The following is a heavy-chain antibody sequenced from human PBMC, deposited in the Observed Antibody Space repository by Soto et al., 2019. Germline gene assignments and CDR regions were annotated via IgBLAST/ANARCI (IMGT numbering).Heavy chain of an antibody. D-gene: IGHD4-17*01. CDR1: GFTFSSYG. CDR2: ISYDGSNK. CDR3: AKKDYGDYFDY. Sequence: QVQLVEFGGGVVQPGRSLRLSCAASGFTFSSYGMHWVRQAPGKGLEWVAVISYDGSNKYYADSVKGRFTISRDNSKNTLYLQMNSLRAEDTAVYYCAKKDYGDYFDYWGQGTLVTVSS. V-gene: IGHV3-30*18. J-gene: IGHJ4*02.